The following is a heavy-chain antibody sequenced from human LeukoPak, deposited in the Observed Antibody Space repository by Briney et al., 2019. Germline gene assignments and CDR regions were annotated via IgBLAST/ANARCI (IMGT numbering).Heavy chain of an antibody. V-gene: IGHV3-30*04. CDR2: ISYDGSNK. CDR3: ARGLYYFDY. Sequence: PGRSLRLSCEASGFTFSSYAMHWVRQAPGKGLHQVAVISYDGSNKYYADSVKGRFTISRDNSKNTLYLQVNSLRAEDTAVYYCARGLYYFDYWGQGTLVTVSS. J-gene: IGHJ4*02. CDR1: GFTFSSYA.